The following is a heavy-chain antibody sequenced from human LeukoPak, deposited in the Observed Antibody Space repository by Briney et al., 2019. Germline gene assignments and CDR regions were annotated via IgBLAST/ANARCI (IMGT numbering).Heavy chain of an antibody. J-gene: IGHJ3*02. Sequence: PSETLFLTCTVSGGSISSISYYWGWIRQPPGKGLEWIGSIYYSGSTYYNPSLKSRVTISVDTSKNQFSLKLSSVTAADTAVYYCARHGYCSSTSCPGDAFDIWGQGTMVTVSS. V-gene: IGHV4-39*01. CDR2: IYYSGST. CDR3: ARHGYCSSTSCPGDAFDI. D-gene: IGHD2-2*03. CDR1: GGSISSISYY.